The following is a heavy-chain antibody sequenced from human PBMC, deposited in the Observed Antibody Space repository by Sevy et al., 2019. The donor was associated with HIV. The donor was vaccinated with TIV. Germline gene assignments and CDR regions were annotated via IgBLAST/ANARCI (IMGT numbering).Heavy chain of an antibody. CDR3: AKETLGYYYDSSGRGGYFDY. CDR2: ISGSGGST. CDR1: GFTFSSYA. J-gene: IGHJ4*02. V-gene: IGHV3-23*01. Sequence: QLGGPLRLSCAASGFTFSSYAMSWVRQAPGKGLEWVSAISGSGGSTYYADSVKGRFTISRDNPKNTLYLQMNSLRAEDTAVYYCAKETLGYYYDSSGRGGYFDYWGQGTLVTVSS. D-gene: IGHD3-22*01.